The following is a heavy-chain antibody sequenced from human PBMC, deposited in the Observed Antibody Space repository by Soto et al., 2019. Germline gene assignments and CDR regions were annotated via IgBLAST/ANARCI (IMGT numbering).Heavy chain of an antibody. Sequence: QVQLQESGPGLVKPSQTLSLTCTVSGGSISSGGYYWSWIRQHPAKGLEWIGYIYYSGSTYYNPSLKSRVTISVDTSKNQFSLKLSSVTAADAAVYYCARVRRRDGPSRDYFDYWGQGTLVTVSS. CDR1: GGSISSGGYY. V-gene: IGHV4-31*03. CDR3: ARVRRRDGPSRDYFDY. CDR2: IYYSGST. J-gene: IGHJ4*02.